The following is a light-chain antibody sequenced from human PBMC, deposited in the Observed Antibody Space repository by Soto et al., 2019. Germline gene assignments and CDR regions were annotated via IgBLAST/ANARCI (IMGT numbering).Light chain of an antibody. J-gene: IGLJ1*01. CDR2: GNS. Sequence: QSVLTQPPSVSGAPGQRVTISCTGSSPNIGAGYDVHWYQQLPETAPKLLIYGNSNRPSGVPDRFSGSKSGTSASLAITGLQAEDEADYYCQSYDSSLSSVFGTGTKDTVL. CDR3: QSYDSSLSSV. CDR1: SPNIGAGYD. V-gene: IGLV1-40*01.